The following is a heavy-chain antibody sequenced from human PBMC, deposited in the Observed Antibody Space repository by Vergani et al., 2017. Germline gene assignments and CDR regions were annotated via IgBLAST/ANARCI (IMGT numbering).Heavy chain of an antibody. CDR2: TWYDGNNK. CDR3: ARDLRLLYNRFGP. D-gene: IGHD1-14*01. V-gene: IGHV3-33*01. J-gene: IGHJ5*02. CDR1: VFTFNQYG. Sequence: QVQLVESGGGVVKPGRSLRLSCAASVFTFNQYGMHWVRQAPGKGLEWVAVTWYDGNNKQYADSVKGRFTISRDNSKSTMYLQMNSLRDEDTCVYYCARDLRLLYNRFGPWGQGTLVTGSS.